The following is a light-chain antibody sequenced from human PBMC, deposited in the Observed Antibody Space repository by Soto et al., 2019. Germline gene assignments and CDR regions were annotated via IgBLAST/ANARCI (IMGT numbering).Light chain of an antibody. CDR1: QSISSW. V-gene: IGKV1-5*01. CDR2: DAS. J-gene: IGKJ2*01. CDR3: QQYNSYSMYT. Sequence: DIQMTQSPSTLSASVGDRVTITCRASQSISSWLAWYQQKPGKAPKLLIYDASSLESGVPSRFSVSGSGTEFTLTISSLQPDDFATYNCQQYNSYSMYTFGQGTKLEIK.